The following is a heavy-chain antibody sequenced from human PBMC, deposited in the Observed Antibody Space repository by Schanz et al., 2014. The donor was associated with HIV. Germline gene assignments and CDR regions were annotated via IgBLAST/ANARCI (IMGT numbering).Heavy chain of an antibody. Sequence: QVQLQESGPGLVKPSQTLSLTCTVSGDSISSGGYYWSWIRQHPGKGLEWIGYIYYSGSTYYNPSLKSRVTMSGDTSENHFSLKLSSATVADTAVYYCARGEGYYYDSSGFPLASGMDVWGQGTTVTVSS. CDR1: GDSISSGGYY. CDR2: IYYSGST. J-gene: IGHJ6*02. V-gene: IGHV4-31*03. D-gene: IGHD3-22*01. CDR3: ARGEGYYYDSSGFPLASGMDV.